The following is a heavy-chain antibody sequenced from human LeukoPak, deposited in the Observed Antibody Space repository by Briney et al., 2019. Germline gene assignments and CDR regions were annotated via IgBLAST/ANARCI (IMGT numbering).Heavy chain of an antibody. J-gene: IGHJ6*03. CDR1: GFTFSSYA. CDR2: ISGSGGST. CDR3: GGGGFGEAYYYYYMDV. V-gene: IGHV3-23*01. D-gene: IGHD3-10*01. Sequence: GGSLRLSCAASGFTFSSYAMSWVRQAPGKGLEWVSTISGSGGSTYYADSVKGRFTISRDNSKNTLYLQINSLRAEDTAVYYCGGGGFGEAYYYYYMDVWGKGTTVTVSS.